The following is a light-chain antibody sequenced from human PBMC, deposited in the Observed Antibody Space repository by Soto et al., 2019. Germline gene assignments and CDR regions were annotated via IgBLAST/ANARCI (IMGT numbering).Light chain of an antibody. Sequence: ETVLTQSPGTLSLSPGESASLSCRASHSVTNNYLAWYQQRPGQAPRLLIFSTSRRATGIPDRFSGSGSGTDFTLTIASLQSEDFGLYYCQQYNTWPPWTFGQGTKVEIK. V-gene: IGKV3-20*01. J-gene: IGKJ1*01. CDR3: QQYNTWPPWT. CDR1: HSVTNNY. CDR2: STS.